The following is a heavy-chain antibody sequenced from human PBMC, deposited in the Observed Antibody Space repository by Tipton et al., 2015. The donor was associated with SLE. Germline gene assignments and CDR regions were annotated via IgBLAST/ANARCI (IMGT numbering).Heavy chain of an antibody. CDR3: ARDPDAAVAGMGGWFDP. CDR2: IYTSGST. CDR1: GGSISSSSYY. V-gene: IGHV4-61*05. Sequence: TLSLTCTVSGGSISSSSYYWGWIRQPPGKGLEWIGYIYTSGSTNYNPSLKSRVTISVDTSKNRFSLKLSSVTAADTAVYYCARDPDAAVAGMGGWFDPWGQGTLVTVSS. J-gene: IGHJ5*02. D-gene: IGHD6-19*01.